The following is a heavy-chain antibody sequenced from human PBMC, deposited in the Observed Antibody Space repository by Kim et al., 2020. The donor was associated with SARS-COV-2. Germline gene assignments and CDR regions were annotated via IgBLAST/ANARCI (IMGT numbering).Heavy chain of an antibody. CDR2: INHSGST. D-gene: IGHD2-2*01. Sequence: SETLSLTCAVYGGSFSGYYWSWIRQPPGKGLEWIGEINHSGSTNYNPSLKSRVTISVDTSKNQFSLKLSSVTAADTAVYYCARVRGYCSSTSCPKSSYFDYWGQGTLVTVSS. CDR3: ARVRGYCSSTSCPKSSYFDY. J-gene: IGHJ4*02. CDR1: GGSFSGYY. V-gene: IGHV4-34*01.